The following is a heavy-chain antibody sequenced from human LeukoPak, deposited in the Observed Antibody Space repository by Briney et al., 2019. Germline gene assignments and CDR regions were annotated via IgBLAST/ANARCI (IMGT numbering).Heavy chain of an antibody. V-gene: IGHV3-7*01. J-gene: IGHJ4*02. D-gene: IGHD6-13*01. Sequence: GGSLRLSCAASGFTFSSYWMSWVRQAPGKGLEWVATIRQDGGEKYYVDSVKGRFTISRDNAKNSLYLKMNSLRAEDTAGYYCARGGGLQGAAAFWGQGNLVTVSS. CDR3: ARGGGLQGAAAF. CDR2: IRQDGGEK. CDR1: GFTFSSYW.